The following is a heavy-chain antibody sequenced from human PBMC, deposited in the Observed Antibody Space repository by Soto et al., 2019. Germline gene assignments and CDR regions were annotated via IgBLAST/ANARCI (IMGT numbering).Heavy chain of an antibody. J-gene: IGHJ4*02. V-gene: IGHV3-11*05. D-gene: IGHD4-17*01. CDR3: AGNYGGNSGVNN. CDR2: INSIGTYT. CDR1: GFTFSDSY. Sequence: VQMVESGGGLVKPGGSLRLSCAASGFTFSDSYMSWIRQAPGKGLEWLSYINSIGTYTKYADSVKGRFTISRDNARNYLYLQMNGLRDADTAVYYCAGNYGGNSGVNNWGQGPLVTVSS.